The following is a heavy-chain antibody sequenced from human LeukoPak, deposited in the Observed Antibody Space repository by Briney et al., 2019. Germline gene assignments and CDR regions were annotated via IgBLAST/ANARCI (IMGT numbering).Heavy chain of an antibody. D-gene: IGHD3-22*01. CDR3: ARGFDYYDSTGSGY. Sequence: GGSLRLSCAASEFTFNNYWMHWVRQAPGKGLVWVSRINSDGSHTDYADSAKGRFTISRDNAKNTLYLQMNSLRVEDTAVYYCARGFDYYDSTGSGYWGQGTLVTVSS. J-gene: IGHJ4*02. CDR1: EFTFNNYW. CDR2: INSDGSHT. V-gene: IGHV3-74*01.